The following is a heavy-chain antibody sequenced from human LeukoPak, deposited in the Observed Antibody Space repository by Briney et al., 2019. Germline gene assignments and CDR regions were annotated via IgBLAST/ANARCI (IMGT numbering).Heavy chain of an antibody. J-gene: IGHJ1*01. CDR1: GGSFSGYY. V-gene: IGHV4-34*01. D-gene: IGHD2-8*01. CDR2: INHSGST. Sequence: PSETLSLTCAVYGGSFSGYYWSWIRQPPGKGLEWIGEINHSGSTNYNPSLKSRVTISVDTSKNQFSLKLGSVTAADTAVYYCARNGFRFLVAEYFQHWGQGTLVTVSS. CDR3: ARNGFRFLVAEYFQH.